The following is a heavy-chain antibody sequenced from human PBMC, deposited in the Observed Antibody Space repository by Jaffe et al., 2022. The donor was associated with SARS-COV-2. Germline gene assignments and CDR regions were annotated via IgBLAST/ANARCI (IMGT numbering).Heavy chain of an antibody. Sequence: EVQLVESGGGLIQPGGSLRLSCAASGFTVSTNYMTWVRQAPGKGLEWVSVIYSGGSTYYADSVKGRFTVSRDNSKNTVYLQMNTLRAEDTAVYYCARGGRDYYYYGMDVWGQGTTVTVSS. V-gene: IGHV3-53*01. CDR3: ARGGRDYYYYGMDV. J-gene: IGHJ6*02. CDR1: GFTVSTNY. CDR2: IYSGGST. D-gene: IGHD1-26*01.